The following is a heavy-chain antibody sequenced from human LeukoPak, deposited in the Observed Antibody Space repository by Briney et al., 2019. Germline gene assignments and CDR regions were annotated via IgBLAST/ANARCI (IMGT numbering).Heavy chain of an antibody. D-gene: IGHD6-6*01. Sequence: GGSLRLSCAASGFTFSSYGMHWVRQAPGKGLEWVAVISYDGSNKYYADSVKGRFTISRDNSKSTLYVQMNSLRAEDTAVYYCAIVVAARQGTIDPWGQGTLVTISS. V-gene: IGHV3-30*03. CDR2: ISYDGSNK. CDR1: GFTFSSYG. CDR3: AIVVAARQGTIDP. J-gene: IGHJ5*02.